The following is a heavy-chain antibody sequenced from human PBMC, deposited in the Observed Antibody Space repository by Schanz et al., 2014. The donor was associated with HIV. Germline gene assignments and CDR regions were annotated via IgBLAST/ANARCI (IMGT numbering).Heavy chain of an antibody. Sequence: MQLVESGGGLVQPGGSLRLSCAASGFNFSFYWISWVRQAPGKGLEWVAVISYDGSIKEYADSVKGRFAISRDNSKNTVYLQMNSLRGEDSAVYYCAKVGRIYSTTWIDHWGQGTLVTVSS. J-gene: IGHJ4*02. D-gene: IGHD6-13*01. CDR3: AKVGRIYSTTWIDH. CDR1: GFNFSFYW. V-gene: IGHV3-30*18. CDR2: ISYDGSIK.